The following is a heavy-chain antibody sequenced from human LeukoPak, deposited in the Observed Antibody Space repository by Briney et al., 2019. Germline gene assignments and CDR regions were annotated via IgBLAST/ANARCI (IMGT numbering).Heavy chain of an antibody. J-gene: IGHJ4*02. D-gene: IGHD1-26*01. CDR2: IYPGDSDT. V-gene: IGHV5-51*01. Sequence: GESLRISCKGSGYSFTSYWIGWVRQMPGKRLEWVGIIYPGDSDTRYSPSFQGPVTISADKSISTAYLQWSSLKASDTAMYYCARLSGSYAYYFDYWGQGTLVTVSS. CDR1: GYSFTSYW. CDR3: ARLSGSYAYYFDY.